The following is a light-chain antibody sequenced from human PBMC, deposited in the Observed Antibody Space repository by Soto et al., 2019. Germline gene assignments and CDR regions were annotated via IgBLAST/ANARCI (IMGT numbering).Light chain of an antibody. CDR2: GVS. J-gene: IGKJ1*01. CDR3: QQYNNWPPT. CDR1: QSVRGN. Sequence: EIVLTQSPATLSVSPGERATLSCRASQSVRGNLAWYQQKPGQAPRLLIYGVSTKASGIPARFSGSGSGTEFTLTIRSPQSEDVAVYCCQQYNNWPPTFGQGTKVDIK. V-gene: IGKV3-15*01.